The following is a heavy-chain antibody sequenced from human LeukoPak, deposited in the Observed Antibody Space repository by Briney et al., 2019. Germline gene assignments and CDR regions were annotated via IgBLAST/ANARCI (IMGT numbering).Heavy chain of an antibody. CDR3: ARHQGYCVTNSCRVDWFDP. D-gene: IGHD2-15*01. J-gene: IGHJ5*02. CDR1: GGSISGYY. V-gene: IGHV4-59*08. CDR2: IHYSGGA. Sequence: PSETLSLTCTVSGGSISGYYWSWFRQPPGKGLEWVGYIHYSGGANYNPSLKNRVSISVDTSSNQFSLKLNSVTAADTAVYFCARHQGYCVTNSCRVDWFDPWGQGTLVTVSS.